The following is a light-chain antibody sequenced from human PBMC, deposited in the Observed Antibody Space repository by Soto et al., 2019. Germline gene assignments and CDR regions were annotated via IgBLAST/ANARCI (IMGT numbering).Light chain of an antibody. CDR2: AAS. V-gene: IGKV1-39*01. CDR1: QSISSY. CDR3: QQSYSTPYT. J-gene: IGKJ2*01. Sequence: DIQMTQSPSSLSASVGDRVTITCRASQSISSYLNWYQQKPGKAPKLLIYAASSLQSGVPSRFSGSGSGTDFTLTISSLQPEDFETYYCQQSYSTPYTFGKGTKVDIX.